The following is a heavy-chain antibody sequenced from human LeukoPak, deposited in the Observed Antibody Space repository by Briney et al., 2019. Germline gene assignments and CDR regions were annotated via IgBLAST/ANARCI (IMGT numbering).Heavy chain of an antibody. CDR1: GYTFTGYY. CDR3: ARVRLRDGYNLNY. CDR2: INPNSGGT. J-gene: IGHJ4*02. V-gene: IGHV1-2*02. Sequence: ASVKVSCEASGYTFTGYYMHWVRQAPGQGLEWMGWINPNSGGTNYAQKFQGRVTMTRDTSISTAYMELSRLRSDNTAVYYCARVRLRDGYNLNYWGQGTLVTVSS. D-gene: IGHD5-24*01.